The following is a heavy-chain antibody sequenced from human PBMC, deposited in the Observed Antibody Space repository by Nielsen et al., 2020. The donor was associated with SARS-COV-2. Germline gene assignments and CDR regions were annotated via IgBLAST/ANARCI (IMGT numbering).Heavy chain of an antibody. Sequence: GGSLRLSCAASGFTFSSYGMHWVRQAPGKGLEWVAVIWYDGSNKYYADSVKGRFTISRDNAKNSLYLQMNSLRAEDTALYYCAKRPFDYWGQGTLVTVSS. CDR1: GFTFSSYG. J-gene: IGHJ4*02. CDR3: AKRPFDY. V-gene: IGHV3-33*03. CDR2: IWYDGSNK.